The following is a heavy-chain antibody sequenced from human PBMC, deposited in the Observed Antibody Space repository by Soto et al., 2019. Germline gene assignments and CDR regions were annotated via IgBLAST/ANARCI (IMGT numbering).Heavy chain of an antibody. D-gene: IGHD3-10*01. CDR1: GFTLSTFA. CDR3: AKCDVLTTTSGGRCNWFDP. J-gene: IGHJ5*02. Sequence: EVQLLESGGSLVQPGGSLRLSCAASGFTLSTFAMNWVRQAPGEGLEWVSSISGSGGNTQYADSVKGRVTISRDNSKNTLYLQMNTLTAEDTAVYYCAKCDVLTTTSGGRCNWFDPWGQGTLVIVSS. V-gene: IGHV3-23*01. CDR2: ISGSGGNT.